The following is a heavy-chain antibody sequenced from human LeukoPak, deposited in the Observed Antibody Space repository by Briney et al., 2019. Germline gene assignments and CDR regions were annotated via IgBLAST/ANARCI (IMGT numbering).Heavy chain of an antibody. J-gene: IGHJ4*02. D-gene: IGHD2-2*01. Sequence: PSETLSLTCSVSGYSISSGNYGGWIRLPPGKGLQWIGSIYHSGSTYYNPSLKSRVTISVDTSKNQFSLKLSSVSAADTAVYYCAKGYCRGNSCYDDRGAFDYWGQGTLVTVSS. CDR3: AKGYCRGNSCYDDRGAFDY. CDR1: GYSISSGNY. CDR2: IYHSGST. V-gene: IGHV4-38-2*02.